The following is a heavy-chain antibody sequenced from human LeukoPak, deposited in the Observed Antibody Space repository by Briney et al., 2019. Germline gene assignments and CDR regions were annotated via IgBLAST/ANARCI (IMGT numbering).Heavy chain of an antibody. D-gene: IGHD1-26*01. CDR1: GFTFSSYG. V-gene: IGHV3-30*02. CDR2: IRYDGSNK. J-gene: IGHJ4*02. Sequence: GGSLRLSCEASGFTFSSYGMHWVRQAPGKGLEWVAFIRYDGSNKYYADSVKGRFTISRDNSKNTLYLQMNSLRAEDTAVYYCAKGHRPVGATLIDYWGQGTLVTVSS. CDR3: AKGHRPVGATLIDY.